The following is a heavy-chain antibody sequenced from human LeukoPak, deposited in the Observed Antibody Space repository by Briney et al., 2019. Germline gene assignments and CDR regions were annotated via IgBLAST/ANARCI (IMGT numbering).Heavy chain of an antibody. V-gene: IGHV1-46*01. J-gene: IGHJ4*02. CDR3: ANVLYCGADCYSGRYFFDY. CDR1: GYTFTSYD. Sequence: ASVKVSCKASGYTFTSYDMHWVRQAPGQGLEWMGIINPSGDSTSYAQKFQGRVTMTRDTSTSTVYMKLSSLRSEDTAVYYCANVLYCGADCYSGRYFFDYWGQGTLVTVSS. CDR2: INPSGDST. D-gene: IGHD2-21*02.